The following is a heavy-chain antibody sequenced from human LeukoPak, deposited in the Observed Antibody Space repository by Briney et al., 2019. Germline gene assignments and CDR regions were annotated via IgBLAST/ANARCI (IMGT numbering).Heavy chain of an antibody. CDR2: TRNKANSYTT. V-gene: IGHV3-72*01. J-gene: IGHJ4*02. CDR3: ARGIARDY. D-gene: IGHD6-13*01. CDR1: GFPFCYHY. Sequence: PGESLRHSCAAHGFPFCYHYMVLLPMPPGKGLELVGRTRNKANSYTTEDDASVKGRFTISRDDSKNSLYLQMNSLKTEDTAVYYCARGIARDYWGQGTLVTVPS.